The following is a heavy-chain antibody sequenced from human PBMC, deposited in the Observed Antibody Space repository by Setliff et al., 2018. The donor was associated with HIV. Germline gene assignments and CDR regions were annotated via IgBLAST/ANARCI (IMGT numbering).Heavy chain of an antibody. CDR1: GYTFTSYG. CDR2: ISAYNGNT. Sequence: ASVKVSCKASGYTFTSYGISWVRQAPGQGLEWMGWISAYNGNTNYAQKLQGRVTMTTDTSTSTAYMELRSLRSDDTAVYYCARRARESTALHSDWNDVLFFDYWGQGTLVTVLL. CDR3: ARRARESTALHSDWNDVLFFDY. D-gene: IGHD1-1*01. V-gene: IGHV1-18*01. J-gene: IGHJ4*02.